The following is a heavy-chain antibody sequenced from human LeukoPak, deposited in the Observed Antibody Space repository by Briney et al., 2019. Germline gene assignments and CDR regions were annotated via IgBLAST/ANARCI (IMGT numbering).Heavy chain of an antibody. D-gene: IGHD3-22*01. V-gene: IGHV3-21*01. CDR3: ARFGGYTYYFDY. CDR1: GFTFSTYG. J-gene: IGHJ4*02. Sequence: PGGSLRLSCSASGFTFSTYGMNWVRQAPGKGLEWVSSISSSSSYIYYADSVKGRFTISRDNAKNSLYLQMNSLRAEDTAVYYCARFGGYTYYFDYWGQGTLVTVSS. CDR2: ISSSSSYI.